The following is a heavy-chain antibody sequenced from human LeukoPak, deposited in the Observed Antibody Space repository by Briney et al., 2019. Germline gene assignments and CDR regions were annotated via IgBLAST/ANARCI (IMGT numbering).Heavy chain of an antibody. Sequence: PGGSLRLSGAASGFTCSSYSFNWVRQAPGKGLEWVSSINTISSYIYYADSVKGRFTISRDNAKNSLSLQMNSLRVEDTAVYYCARLRRNRDSGGYYYYYDYWGQGTLVTVSS. CDR2: INTISSYI. CDR1: GFTCSSYS. J-gene: IGHJ4*02. D-gene: IGHD3-22*01. CDR3: ARLRRNRDSGGYYYYYDY. V-gene: IGHV3-21*01.